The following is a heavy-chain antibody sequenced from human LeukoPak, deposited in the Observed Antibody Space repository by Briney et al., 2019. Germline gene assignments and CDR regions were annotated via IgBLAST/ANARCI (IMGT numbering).Heavy chain of an antibody. Sequence: GGSLRLSCAASGFTVSSNYMSWVRQAPGKGLEWVSVIYSGGSTYYADSVKGRFTISRDNSKNTLYLQMNSLRAEDTAVYYCARARRYSSGGYGMDVWGKGPRSPSPQ. V-gene: IGHV3-66*01. D-gene: IGHD6-19*01. CDR2: IYSGGST. J-gene: IGHJ6*01. CDR3: ARARRYSSGGYGMDV. CDR1: GFTVSSNY.